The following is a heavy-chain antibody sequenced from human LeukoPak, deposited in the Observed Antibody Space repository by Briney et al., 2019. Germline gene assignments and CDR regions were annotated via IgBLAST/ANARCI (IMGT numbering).Heavy chain of an antibody. D-gene: IGHD3-9*01. V-gene: IGHV3-7*03. CDR2: IKHDGGDK. J-gene: IGHJ4*02. CDR1: GFTFSNYW. CDR3: ARGGNYDILTGYIFDY. Sequence: PGGSLRLSGAASGFTFSNYWMSWVRQAPGKGLEWVANIKHDGGDKHYVDSVKGRFTIARVSAKNSLNLQMNSLRAEDTAVYYCARGGNYDILTGYIFDYWGQGTLVTVSS.